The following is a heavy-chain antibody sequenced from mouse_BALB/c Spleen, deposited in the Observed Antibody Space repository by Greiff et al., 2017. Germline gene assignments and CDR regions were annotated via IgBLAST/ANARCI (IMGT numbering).Heavy chain of an antibody. CDR3: ARLDAWFAY. V-gene: IGHV1-7*01. CDR1: GYTFTSYW. Sequence: VKLQESGAELAKPGASVKMSCKASGYTFTSYWMHWVKQRPGQGLEWIGYINSSTGYTEYNQKFKDKATLTADKSSSTAYMQLSSLTSEDSAVYYCARLDAWFAYWGQGTLVTVSA. J-gene: IGHJ3*01. CDR2: INSSTGYT.